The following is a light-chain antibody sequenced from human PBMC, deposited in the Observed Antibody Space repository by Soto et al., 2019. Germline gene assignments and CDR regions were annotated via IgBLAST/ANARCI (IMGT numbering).Light chain of an antibody. CDR2: KVD. CDR3: SSYTTVPSPQWV. J-gene: IGLJ3*02. V-gene: IGLV2-14*01. CDR1: SSDLGGLNY. Sequence: QSALTQPASVSGSPGQSITIPCSGCSSDLGGLNYVSWYQQHPGKVPKLIIYKVDNRPSGISDRFSASKSGNTASLTISGLQAEDEAHSYCSSYTTVPSPQWVFAGGTKVTVL.